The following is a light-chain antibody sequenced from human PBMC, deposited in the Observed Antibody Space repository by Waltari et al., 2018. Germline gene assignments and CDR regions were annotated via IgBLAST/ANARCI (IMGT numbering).Light chain of an antibody. J-gene: IGLJ2*01. Sequence: PMLTQPASLSASPGASASLTCTFSGGINVAGYHIFWYQQKPGSPPRYLLRYKSDSDKGQGFGGPSRFSGSKDASANTGIFRISGLQSEDEADYYCAIGHSSGRVFGGGTRLTVL. CDR1: GGINVAGYH. V-gene: IGLV5-45*01. CDR2: YKSDSDK. CDR3: AIGHSSGRV.